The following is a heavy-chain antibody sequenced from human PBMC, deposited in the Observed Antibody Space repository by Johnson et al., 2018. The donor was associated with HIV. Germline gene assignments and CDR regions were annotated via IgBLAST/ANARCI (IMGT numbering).Heavy chain of an antibody. CDR2: IYSGGST. V-gene: IGHV3-NL1*01. CDR3: TTSRWDYGGSFDI. J-gene: IGHJ3*02. Sequence: QVQLVESGGGVVQPGGSLRLSCAASGFTFSSYGMHWVRQAPGKGLEWVSVIYSGGSTYYADSVKGRFTISRDDSKNTLYLQMNSLKTEDTAVYYCTTSRWDYGGSFDIWGQGTMVTVSS. CDR1: GFTFSSYG. D-gene: IGHD4-23*01.